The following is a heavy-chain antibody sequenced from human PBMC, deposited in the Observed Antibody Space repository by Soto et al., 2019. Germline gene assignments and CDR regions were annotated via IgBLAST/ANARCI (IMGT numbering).Heavy chain of an antibody. CDR3: ASLARYSSGWDEHFDY. D-gene: IGHD6-19*01. CDR2: IYYSGST. CDR1: GGSISSSSYY. Sequence: PSETLSLTCTVSGGSISSSSYYWGWIRQPPGKGLEWIGSIYYSGSTYYNPSLKSRVTISVDTSKNQFSLKLSSVTAADTAVYYCASLARYSSGWDEHFDYRGQGTLVTVSS. V-gene: IGHV4-39*01. J-gene: IGHJ4*02.